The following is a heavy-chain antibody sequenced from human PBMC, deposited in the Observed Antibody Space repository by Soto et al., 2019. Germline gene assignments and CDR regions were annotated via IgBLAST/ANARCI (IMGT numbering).Heavy chain of an antibody. CDR1: GGSISSSSYY. J-gene: IGHJ4*02. D-gene: IGHD5-12*01. CDR3: ARRSGRDGYNFLG. Sequence: SETLSLTCTVSGGSISSSSYYWGWIRQPPGKGLEWIGSIYYSGSTYYNPSLKSRVTISVDTSKNQFSLKLSSVTDADTAVYYCARRSGRDGYNFLGWGQGTLVTVSS. CDR2: IYYSGST. V-gene: IGHV4-39*01.